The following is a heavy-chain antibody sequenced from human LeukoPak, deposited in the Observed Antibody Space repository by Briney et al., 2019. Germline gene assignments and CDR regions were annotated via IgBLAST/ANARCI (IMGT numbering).Heavy chain of an antibody. D-gene: IGHD2-21*02. CDR2: ISGDGRGT. CDR1: GFTFSSYW. CDR3: AKDSLPIVVVTAMGYYFDY. V-gene: IGHV3-74*01. J-gene: IGHJ4*02. Sequence: PGGSLRLSCAASGFTFSSYWMHWVRQGPGKELVWVARISGDGRGTTYADSVKGRFTISRDNSKNTLYLQMNSLRAEDTAVYYCAKDSLPIVVVTAMGYYFDYWGQGTLVTVSS.